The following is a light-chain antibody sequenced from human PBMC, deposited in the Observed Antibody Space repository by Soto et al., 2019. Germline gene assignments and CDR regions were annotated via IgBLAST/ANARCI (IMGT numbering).Light chain of an antibody. Sequence: EIVMTQSPATLSASPGERATLSCRASQSVGRNVAWYQQKPGQSPRLLIYGASTRATGISARFSGSGSGTEFTLTISSLQSEDFVVYYCQQYSNWPPLTFGGGTKVEIK. CDR3: QQYSNWPPLT. CDR2: GAS. CDR1: QSVGRN. J-gene: IGKJ4*01. V-gene: IGKV3D-15*01.